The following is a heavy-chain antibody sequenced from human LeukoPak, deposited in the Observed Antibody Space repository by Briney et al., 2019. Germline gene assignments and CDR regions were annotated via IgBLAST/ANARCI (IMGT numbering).Heavy chain of an antibody. CDR2: ITFSSSHI. J-gene: IGHJ4*02. CDR1: GFTFSGYV. Sequence: TGGSLRLSCAASGFTFSGYVMTWVRQAPGKGLECVSSITFSSSHIYYPDSVKGRFTISRDNTKDSLYLQMNSLRAEDTALYYCAKSEAGVRGVSFDYWGQGTLVTVSS. V-gene: IGHV3-21*04. CDR3: AKSEAGVRGVSFDY. D-gene: IGHD3-10*01.